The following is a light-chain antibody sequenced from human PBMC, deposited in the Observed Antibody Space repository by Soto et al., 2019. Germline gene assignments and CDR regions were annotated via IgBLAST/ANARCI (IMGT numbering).Light chain of an antibody. J-gene: IGKJ5*01. V-gene: IGKV3-20*01. CDR2: DTS. Sequence: EVVLTQSPGTLSLSPGGSATLSCRASQSVGNSFVAWYQQKPGQPPRLLIYDTSKRATGIPDRFSGSVSGTDFTPSISRVEPEDFAVFYCQQYGTSEIIFGQGTRVEIK. CDR3: QQYGTSEII. CDR1: QSVGNSF.